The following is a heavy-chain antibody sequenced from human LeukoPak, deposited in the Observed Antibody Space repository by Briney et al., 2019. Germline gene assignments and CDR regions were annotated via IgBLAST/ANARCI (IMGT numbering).Heavy chain of an antibody. J-gene: IGHJ4*02. V-gene: IGHV4-39*01. CDR1: GGSIRSSTYY. CDR2: IYYSGST. Sequence: SETLSLTCTVSGGSIRSSTYYWGWIRQPPGKGLEWIGNIYYSGSTYYNPSLKSRVTISVDTSKNQFSLKLSSVTAADTAVYYCARLVDAPRYFDYWGQGTLVTVSA. CDR3: ARLVDAPRYFDY. D-gene: IGHD2-21*01.